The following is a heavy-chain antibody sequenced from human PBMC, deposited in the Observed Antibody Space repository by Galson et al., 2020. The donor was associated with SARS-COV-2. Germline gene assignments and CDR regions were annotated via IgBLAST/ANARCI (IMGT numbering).Heavy chain of an antibody. Sequence: GGSLRLSCAASGFIFSSYGMHWVRQAPGKGLEWVAVISYDGTNKYYADSVKGRFTISRDNSENTLYLQMNSLRPEDTAVYYCAKDLRRWFGQFCPDYWGQGTLVTVSS. CDR2: ISYDGTNK. V-gene: IGHV3-30*18. D-gene: IGHD3-10*01. CDR3: AKDLRRWFGQFCPDY. J-gene: IGHJ4*02. CDR1: GFIFSSYG.